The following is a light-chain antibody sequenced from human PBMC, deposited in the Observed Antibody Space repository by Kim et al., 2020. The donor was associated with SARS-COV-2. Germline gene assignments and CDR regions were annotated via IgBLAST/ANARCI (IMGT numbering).Light chain of an antibody. J-gene: IGLJ2*01. V-gene: IGLV2-11*01. Sequence: QSALTQPRSVSGSPGQSVTISCTGTSSDVGRYISVSWYQQHPGKAPKLMISDVTDRPSGVPDRFSGFKSGNTASLTISGLQAEDEADYYCCSYAGRYTWIFGGGTQLTVL. CDR1: SSDVGRYIS. CDR3: CSYAGRYTWI. CDR2: DVT.